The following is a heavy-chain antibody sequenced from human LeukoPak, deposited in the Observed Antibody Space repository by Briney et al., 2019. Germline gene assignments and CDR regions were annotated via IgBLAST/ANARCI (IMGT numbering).Heavy chain of an antibody. CDR1: GFTFSSYA. J-gene: IGHJ6*02. V-gene: IGHV3-33*08. D-gene: IGHD5-18*01. CDR2: IWYDGSNK. Sequence: GGSLRLSCAASGFTFSSYAMHWVRQAPGKGLEWVAVIWYDGSNKYYADSVRGRFTISRDNSKNTLDLQMNSLRVEDTGVYYCARAHSTVQYYGMDVWGQGTTVTVSS. CDR3: ARAHSTVQYYGMDV.